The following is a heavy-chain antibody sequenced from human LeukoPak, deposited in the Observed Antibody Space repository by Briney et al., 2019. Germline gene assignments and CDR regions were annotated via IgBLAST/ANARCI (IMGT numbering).Heavy chain of an antibody. D-gene: IGHD2-15*01. V-gene: IGHV1-18*01. Sequence: ASVKVSCESSGYTFTRYGITWVRQAPGQGLEWMGWISAYNGNTNYAQKFQGRLTMTTDTSTNTAYMELRSLRPDDTAVYYCATDFSQGHCSGLTSFLLDSWGQGSLVTVSS. J-gene: IGHJ4*02. CDR3: ATDFSQGHCSGLTSFLLDS. CDR1: GYTFTRYG. CDR2: ISAYNGNT.